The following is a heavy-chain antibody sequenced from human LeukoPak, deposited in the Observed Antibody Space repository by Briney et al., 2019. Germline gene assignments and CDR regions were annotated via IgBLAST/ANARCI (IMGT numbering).Heavy chain of an antibody. V-gene: IGHV3-30-3*01. Sequence: PTGGSLRLSCAASGFTFSSYAMHWVRQAPGKGLEWVAVISYDGSNKYYADSVKGRFTISRDNSKNTLYLQMNSLRAEDTAVYYCAKVLVTTDYWGQGTLVTVSS. D-gene: IGHD4-11*01. CDR2: ISYDGSNK. CDR3: AKVLVTTDY. J-gene: IGHJ4*02. CDR1: GFTFSSYA.